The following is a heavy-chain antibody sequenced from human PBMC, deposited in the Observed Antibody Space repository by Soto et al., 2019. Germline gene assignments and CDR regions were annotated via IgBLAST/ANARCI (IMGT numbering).Heavy chain of an antibody. J-gene: IGHJ4*02. CDR1: GGSISSGGYY. V-gene: IGHV4-31*03. Sequence: QVQLQESGPGLVKPSQTLSLTCTVFGGSISSGGYYWSWIRQHPGKGLEWIGYIYYSGSTYYNPSLKSRVTISVDTSKNQFSLKLSSVTAADTAVYYCARGRGIVATINRSLLFDYWGQGTLVTVSS. CDR3: ARGRGIVATINRSLLFDY. CDR2: IYYSGST. D-gene: IGHD5-12*01.